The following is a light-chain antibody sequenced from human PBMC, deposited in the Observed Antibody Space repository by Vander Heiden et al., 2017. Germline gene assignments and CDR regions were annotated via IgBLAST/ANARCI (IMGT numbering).Light chain of an antibody. CDR1: QSISSW. CDR3: QQYNSYSPYT. Sequence: DIQMTQPPSTPSASVGDRVTITCRASQSISSWLAWYQQKPGKAHKLLIYKASSLESGVPSRFSGSGSGTEFTLTISSLQPDDFATYYCQQYNSYSPYTFGQGTKLEIK. J-gene: IGKJ2*01. CDR2: KAS. V-gene: IGKV1-5*03.